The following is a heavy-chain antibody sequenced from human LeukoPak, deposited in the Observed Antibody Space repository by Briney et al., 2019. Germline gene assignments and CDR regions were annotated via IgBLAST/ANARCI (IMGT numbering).Heavy chain of an antibody. V-gene: IGHV3-11*04. D-gene: IGHD3-16*01. CDR1: GFTFSDYY. CDR3: ARVGTYDTPDSHYRYMDV. J-gene: IGHJ6*03. CDR2: ISSSGSTI. Sequence: PGGSLRLSCAASGFTFSDYYMSWIRQAPGKGLEWVSYISSSGSTIYYADSVKGRFTISRDNAKNSLYLQLNSLRAEDTAVYYCARVGTYDTPDSHYRYMDVWGKGTTVTVSS.